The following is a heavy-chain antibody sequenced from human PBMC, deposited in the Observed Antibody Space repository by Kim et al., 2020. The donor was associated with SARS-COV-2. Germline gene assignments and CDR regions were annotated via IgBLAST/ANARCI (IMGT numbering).Heavy chain of an antibody. D-gene: IGHD5-12*01. CDR3: ARVVSGPVTSGYDRHFDY. CDR1: VGSFSGYY. Sequence: SETLSLTCAVYVGSFSGYYWSWIRQPPGKGLEWIGEINHSGSTNYNPSLKSRVTISVETSKNQFSLKLSSVTAADTAVYYCARVVSGPVTSGYDRHFDYWGQGNQVTVSP. J-gene: IGHJ4*02. CDR2: INHSGST. V-gene: IGHV4-34*01.